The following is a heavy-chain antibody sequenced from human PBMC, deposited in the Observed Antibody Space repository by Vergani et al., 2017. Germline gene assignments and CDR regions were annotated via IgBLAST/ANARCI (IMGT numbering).Heavy chain of an antibody. CDR3: AKTFTTVTTGFDP. CDR2: IYYSGST. CDR1: GGSVSSGSYY. D-gene: IGHD4-17*01. J-gene: IGHJ5*02. Sequence: QVQLQESGPGLVKPSETLSLTCTVSGGSVSSGSYYWSWIRQPPGKGLEWIGYIYYSGSTNYNPSLKSRVTISVDTSKNQFSLKLSSVTAADTAVYYCAKTFTTVTTGFDPWGQGTLVTVSS. V-gene: IGHV4-61*01.